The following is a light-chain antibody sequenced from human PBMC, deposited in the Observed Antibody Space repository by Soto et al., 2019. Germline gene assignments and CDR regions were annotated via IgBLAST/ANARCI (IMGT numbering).Light chain of an antibody. J-gene: IGLJ3*02. V-gene: IGLV2-14*01. Sequence: QSALTQPASVSGSPGQSITISCTGTSSDVGGYNYVSWYQQHPGKAPKLVIYGVSYRPSGVSARFSGSKFQNTASLTISGLQVEDEADYYCSSFRSGSVVLFGGGTKVTVL. CDR3: SSFRSGSVVL. CDR2: GVS. CDR1: SSDVGGYNY.